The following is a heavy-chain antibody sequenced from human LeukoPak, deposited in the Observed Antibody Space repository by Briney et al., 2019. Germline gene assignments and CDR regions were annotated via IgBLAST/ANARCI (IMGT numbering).Heavy chain of an antibody. CDR1: GVSINDYY. J-gene: IGHJ4*02. CDR3: ARIRCGHSGSVCYNH. D-gene: IGHD2-21*01. CDR2: ISHTEGT. Sequence: SETLSLTCGVFGVSINDYYWSWIRRSPGRGLEWIGEISHTEGTRYNPSLESRVTMSVGTSENQLSLKLIFVTAADTAVYYCARIRCGHSGSVCYNHWGLGTLVTVSS. V-gene: IGHV4-34*01.